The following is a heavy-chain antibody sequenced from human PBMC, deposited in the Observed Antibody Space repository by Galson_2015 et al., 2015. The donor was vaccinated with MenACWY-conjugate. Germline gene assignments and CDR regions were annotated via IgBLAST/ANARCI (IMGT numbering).Heavy chain of an antibody. Sequence: SRRLSCAVSGFTFKNYWMTWVRQAPGKGLEWVANIKKDGSEKYYVDSVKGRFTISRDNADNSLYLQMDSLRAEDTAVYYCARGHYGMDVWGPGTTVTVSS. V-gene: IGHV3-7*03. J-gene: IGHJ6*02. CDR2: IKKDGSEK. CDR1: GFTFKNYW. CDR3: ARGHYGMDV.